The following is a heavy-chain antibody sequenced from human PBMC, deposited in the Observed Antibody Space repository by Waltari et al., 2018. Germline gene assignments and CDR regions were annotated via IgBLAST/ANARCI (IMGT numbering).Heavy chain of an antibody. CDR3: ARSYDTSSPFDY. D-gene: IGHD6-6*01. CDR1: FKTYI. V-gene: IGHV3-21*01. CDR2: IYTSTNGFI. Sequence: FKTYIMNWVRQAPGKGLEWLSSIYTSTNGFIYYAESVRGRFSVSRDNAMNSLYLEMNSLRAEDTAVYYCARSYDTSSPFDYWGQGTLVTVS. J-gene: IGHJ4*02.